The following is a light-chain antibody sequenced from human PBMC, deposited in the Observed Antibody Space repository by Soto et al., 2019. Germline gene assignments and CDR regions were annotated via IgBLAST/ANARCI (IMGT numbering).Light chain of an antibody. CDR2: QDD. J-gene: IGLJ2*01. V-gene: IGLV3-1*01. CDR3: QAWDSSTYVV. Sequence: SYELSQPPSVSVSPGQTATIACSGEKLGDKYAYWYQQKAGRSPVLVIYQDDQRPSGIPERFSGSNSGDTATLTISGTQTMDEADYYCQAWDSSTYVVFGGGTKLTVL. CDR1: KLGDKY.